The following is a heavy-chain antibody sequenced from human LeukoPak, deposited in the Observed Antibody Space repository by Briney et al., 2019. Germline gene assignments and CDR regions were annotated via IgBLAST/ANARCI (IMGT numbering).Heavy chain of an antibody. D-gene: IGHD3-3*01. CDR3: ARHYITIFGVVERFDP. Sequence: SETLSLTCTVSGGSISSSSYYWGWIRQPPGKGLEWIGSIYYSGSTYCNPSLKSRVTISVDTSKNQFSLKLSSVTAADTAVYYCARHYITIFGVVERFDPWGQGTLVTVSS. CDR1: GGSISSSSYY. V-gene: IGHV4-39*01. CDR2: IYYSGST. J-gene: IGHJ5*02.